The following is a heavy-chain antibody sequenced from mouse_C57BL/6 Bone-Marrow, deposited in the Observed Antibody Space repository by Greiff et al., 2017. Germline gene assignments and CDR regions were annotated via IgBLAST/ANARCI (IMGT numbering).Heavy chain of an antibody. CDR2: IDPSDSYT. CDR3: AKKEGYYYGSTSN. J-gene: IGHJ3*01. D-gene: IGHD1-1*01. CDR1: GYTFTSYW. V-gene: IGHV1-50*01. Sequence: QVQLQQPGAELVKPGASVKLSCKASGYTFTSYWMQWVKQRPGQGLEWIGEIDPSDSYTNYNQKFKGKATLTVDTASSTAYMQLSSLTSEDSAVYYCAKKEGYYYGSTSNWGQGTLVTVSA.